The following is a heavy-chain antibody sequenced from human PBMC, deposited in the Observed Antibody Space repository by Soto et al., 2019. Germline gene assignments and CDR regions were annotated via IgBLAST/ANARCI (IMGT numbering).Heavy chain of an antibody. CDR1: GFTFSSYA. CDR2: ISDDGNNK. J-gene: IGHJ4*02. CDR3: ARFFGSGFDY. Sequence: GGSLSLSCAASGFTFSSYAMHWVRQAPGKGLEWVALISDDGNNKYYADSVRGRFTISRDNSKNTLYLQMNSLRAEDTAVYYCARFFGSGFDYWGQGTLVTVSS. D-gene: IGHD6-19*01. V-gene: IGHV3-30-3*01.